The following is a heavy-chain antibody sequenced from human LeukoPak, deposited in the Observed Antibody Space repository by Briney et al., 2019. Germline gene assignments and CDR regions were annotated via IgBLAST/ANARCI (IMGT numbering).Heavy chain of an antibody. Sequence: SETLSLTCTVSGYYINSGYNWAWIRQPPGKVLEGIGSIYHSGSAYYNPSLKSRVTISVDTSKNQFSLKLSSVTAADTAVYYCVGYCGSTTCYTRAVDYWGQGTLVTVSS. CDR3: VGYCGSTTCYTRAVDY. CDR1: GYYINSGYN. D-gene: IGHD2-2*02. CDR2: IYHSGSA. J-gene: IGHJ4*02. V-gene: IGHV4-38-2*02.